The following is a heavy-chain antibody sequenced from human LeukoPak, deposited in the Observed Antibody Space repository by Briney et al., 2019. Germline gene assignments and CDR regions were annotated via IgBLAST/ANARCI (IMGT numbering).Heavy chain of an antibody. CDR1: GLTFSSYA. CDR3: ACGRYCSGGSCSGSYFDY. D-gene: IGHD2-15*01. CDR2: ISGSGGST. Sequence: QPGGSLRLSCAASGLTFSSYAMSWVRQAPGKGLEWVSGISGSGGSTYYADSVKGRFTISRDNSKNTLYLQMNSLRAEDTALYYCACGRYCSGGSCSGSYFDYWGQGTLVTVSS. V-gene: IGHV3-23*01. J-gene: IGHJ4*02.